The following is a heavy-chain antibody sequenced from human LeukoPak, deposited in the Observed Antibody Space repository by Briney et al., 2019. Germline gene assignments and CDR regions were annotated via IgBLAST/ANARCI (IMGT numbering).Heavy chain of an antibody. Sequence: GGSLRLSCAASRFTFSTYSMNWVRQAPGKGLEWVSSISSSSSYIYYTDSVKGRFTISRDNAKNSLYLQMNSLRAEDTAVYYCAKDHSGSPRYFDYWGQGTLVTVSS. V-gene: IGHV3-21*01. J-gene: IGHJ4*02. D-gene: IGHD3-10*01. CDR3: AKDHSGSPRYFDY. CDR1: RFTFSTYS. CDR2: ISSSSSYI.